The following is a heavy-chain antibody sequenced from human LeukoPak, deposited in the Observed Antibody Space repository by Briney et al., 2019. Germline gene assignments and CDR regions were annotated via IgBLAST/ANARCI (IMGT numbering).Heavy chain of an antibody. Sequence: GGSLRLSCAASGFTFSSYGMHWVRQAPGKGLEWVAVIWYGGSNKYYADSVKGRFTISRDNSKNTLYLQMNSLRAEDTAVYYCAKETSGSSGAFDYWGQGTLVTVSS. CDR3: AKETSGSSGAFDY. J-gene: IGHJ4*02. CDR1: GFTFSSYG. V-gene: IGHV3-30*02. CDR2: IWYGGSNK. D-gene: IGHD6-6*01.